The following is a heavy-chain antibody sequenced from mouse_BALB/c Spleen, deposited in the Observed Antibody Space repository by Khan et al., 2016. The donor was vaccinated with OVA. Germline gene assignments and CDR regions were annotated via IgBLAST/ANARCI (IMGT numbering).Heavy chain of an antibody. CDR3: STSYFYGYYFDY. CDR2: ISGDSNTI. J-gene: IGHJ2*01. Sequence: EVKLLESGGGLVQPGGSRKLSCAAFGFTFSSYGMHWVRQAPERGLEWVAYISGDSNTIYYADTVKGRFTISRDNPRNTLFLQMTSLMSEDTAMYYCSTSYFYGYYFDYWGPGTTLTVSS. V-gene: IGHV5-17*02. D-gene: IGHD1-1*01. CDR1: GFTFSSYG.